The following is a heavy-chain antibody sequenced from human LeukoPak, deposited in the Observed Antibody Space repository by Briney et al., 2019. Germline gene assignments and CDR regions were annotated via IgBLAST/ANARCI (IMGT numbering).Heavy chain of an antibody. CDR2: INHSGST. V-gene: IGHV4-34*01. CDR3: ARYQGIAVAAPPGY. J-gene: IGHJ4*02. D-gene: IGHD6-19*01. Sequence: TSETLSLTCAVYGGSFRGYYWSWIRQPPGKGLEWIGEINHSGSTNYNPSLKSRVTISVDTSKNQFSLKLSSVTAADTAVYYCARYQGIAVAAPPGYWGQGTLVTVSS. CDR1: GGSFRGYY.